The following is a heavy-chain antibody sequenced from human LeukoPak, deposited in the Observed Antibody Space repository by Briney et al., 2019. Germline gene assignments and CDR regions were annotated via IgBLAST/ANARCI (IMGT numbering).Heavy chain of an antibody. Sequence: SETLSLTCTVSGGSISSGSYYWSWIRQPAGKGLEWIGRIYTSGSTNYNPSLKSRVTISVDTSKNQFSLKLSSVTAADTAVYYCAAENLEWLLLGLDPWGQGTLVTVSS. D-gene: IGHD3-3*01. CDR1: GGSISSGSYY. V-gene: IGHV4-61*02. J-gene: IGHJ5*02. CDR3: AAENLEWLLLGLDP. CDR2: IYTSGST.